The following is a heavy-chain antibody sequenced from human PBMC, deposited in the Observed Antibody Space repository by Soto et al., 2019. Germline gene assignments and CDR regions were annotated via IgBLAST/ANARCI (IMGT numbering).Heavy chain of an antibody. J-gene: IGHJ6*03. Sequence: QVHLLESGPGLVEPSGTLSLTCTVSGGSISSRNRWSWVRQSPGKGLEWIGEVSHSGSTNSNPSLKGRVTISLDKSNNQFSLNLESMTAPDAAVYFCANTRGLGLMDAWGKGTTVVVSS. CDR3: ANTRGLGLMDA. CDR1: GGSISSRNR. V-gene: IGHV4-4*02. CDR2: VSHSGST. D-gene: IGHD2-2*01.